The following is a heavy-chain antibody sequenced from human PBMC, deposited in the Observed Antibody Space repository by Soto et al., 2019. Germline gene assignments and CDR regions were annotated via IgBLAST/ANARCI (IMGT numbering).Heavy chain of an antibody. CDR1: GFTFSSYG. D-gene: IGHD3-9*01. V-gene: IGHV3-30*18. J-gene: IGHJ4*02. CDR3: AKDTGSSSYYDILTERAPYFDY. Sequence: PGGSLRLSCAASGFTFSSYGMHWVRQAPGKGLEWVAVISYDGSNKYYADSVKGRFTISRDNSKNTLYLQMNSLRAEDTAVYYCAKDTGSSSYYDILTERAPYFDYWGQGTLVTVSS. CDR2: ISYDGSNK.